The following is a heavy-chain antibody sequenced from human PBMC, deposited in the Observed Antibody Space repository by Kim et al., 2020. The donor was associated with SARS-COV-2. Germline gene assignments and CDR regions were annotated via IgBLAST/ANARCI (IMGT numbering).Heavy chain of an antibody. Sequence: SETLSLTCTVSGGSISSGGYYWSWIRQHPGKGLEWIGYIYYSGSTYYNPSLKSRVTISVDTSKNQFSLKLSSVTAADTAVYYCARDSLDDYGDGGLFDYWGQGTLVTVSS. D-gene: IGHD4-17*01. CDR1: GGSISSGGYY. CDR2: IYYSGST. CDR3: ARDSLDDYGDGGLFDY. J-gene: IGHJ4*02. V-gene: IGHV4-31*03.